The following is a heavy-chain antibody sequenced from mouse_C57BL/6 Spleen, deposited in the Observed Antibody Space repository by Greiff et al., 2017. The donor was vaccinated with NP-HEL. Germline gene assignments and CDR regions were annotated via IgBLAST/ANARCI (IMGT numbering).Heavy chain of an antibody. CDR3: ALYGSSPIVFDV. J-gene: IGHJ1*03. V-gene: IGHV14-2*01. CDR1: GFNIKDYY. Sequence: EVQLQQSGAELVKPGASVKLSCTASGFNIKDYYMHWVKQRTEQGLEWIGRIDPEDGETKSAPKFQGKATITADTSSTTAYLQLSSLTSEDTAVYYCALYGSSPIVFDVWGTGTTVTVSA. CDR2: IDPEDGET. D-gene: IGHD1-1*01.